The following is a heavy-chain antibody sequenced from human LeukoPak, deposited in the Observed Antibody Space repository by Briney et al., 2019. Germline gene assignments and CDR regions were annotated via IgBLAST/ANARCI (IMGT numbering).Heavy chain of an antibody. CDR1: GFTFSSHD. CDR3: AKESSHDY. V-gene: IGHV3-30*18. J-gene: IGHJ4*02. CDR2: ISYDGGKK. Sequence: GRSLRLSCAASGFTFSSHDMHWVRQAPGKGLEWVAIISYDGGKKDYADSVKGRFTISRDNSKNTLYLQMNSLRAEDTAVYYCAKESSHDYWGQGTLVTVSS.